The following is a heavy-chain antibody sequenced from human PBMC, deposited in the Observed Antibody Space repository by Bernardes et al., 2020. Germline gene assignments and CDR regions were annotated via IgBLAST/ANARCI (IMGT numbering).Heavy chain of an antibody. V-gene: IGHV3-23*01. J-gene: IGHJ4*02. D-gene: IGHD1-26*01. CDR1: GFTFSSFA. Sequence: GSLSLSYAASGFTFSSFAMSWVRQAPGKGLEWVSIINVSGGSTYHADSERGRFTISRDNSKNTLCLQMNSLRAEDTAVYYCAKTYSGNYNYFDYWGQGTLVAVSS. CDR2: INVSGGST. CDR3: AKTYSGNYNYFDY.